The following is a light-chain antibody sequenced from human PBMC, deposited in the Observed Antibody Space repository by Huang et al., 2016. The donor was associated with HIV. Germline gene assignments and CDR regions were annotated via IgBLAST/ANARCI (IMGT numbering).Light chain of an antibody. Sequence: IQLTQSPSSLSASVGDRVTITCRASQDINTNLAWYQQKPGKVPKVLIYAASTLQSGVPSRFSGSASGIYFSLTINNLQPEDFATYYCQQLDTYPITFGQGTRLDI. J-gene: IGKJ5*01. CDR1: QDINTN. CDR3: QQLDTYPIT. V-gene: IGKV1-9*01. CDR2: AAS.